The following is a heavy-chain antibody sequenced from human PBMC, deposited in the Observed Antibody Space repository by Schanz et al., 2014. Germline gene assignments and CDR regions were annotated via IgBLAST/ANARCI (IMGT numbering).Heavy chain of an antibody. J-gene: IGHJ3*01. CDR3: ARELPGVVAIDL. D-gene: IGHD7-27*01. V-gene: IGHV3-33*01. CDR1: GFNFGSHG. CDR2: ISYDGSFK. Sequence: QVQLVESGGGVVQPGRSLRLSCAASGFNFGSHGMHWVRQAPGKGLEWVAVISYDGSFKNYADSVRGRITMSRDNSKNTMYLQINSLRADDTAVYYCARELPGVVAIDLWGQGTKVTVSA.